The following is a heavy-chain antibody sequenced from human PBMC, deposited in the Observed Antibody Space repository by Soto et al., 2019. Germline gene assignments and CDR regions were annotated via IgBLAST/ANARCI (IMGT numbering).Heavy chain of an antibody. CDR3: ARGGSRRFEY. V-gene: IGHV3-7*01. J-gene: IGHJ4*02. D-gene: IGHD2-15*01. CDR1: GFTFSTYW. Sequence: EVQLVESGGGLVQPGGSLRLSCAASGFTFSTYWMSWVRQAPGKGLEWVANIKTDGSEKYYVDSAKGRFTISRDNAKNSVYLQMDSLRVEDTAVYYRARGGSRRFEYWGQGTLVTVSS. CDR2: IKTDGSEK.